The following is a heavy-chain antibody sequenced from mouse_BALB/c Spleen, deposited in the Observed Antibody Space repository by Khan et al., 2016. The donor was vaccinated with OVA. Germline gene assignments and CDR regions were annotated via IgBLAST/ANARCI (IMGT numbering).Heavy chain of an antibody. CDR3: PRRTTGCTLDY. CDR2: INPRTGYT. J-gene: IGHJ4*01. CDR1: GYTFTSNT. D-gene: IGHD6-1*01. V-gene: IGHV1-4*01. Sequence: QVQLKESGAELARPGASVMMSCKTSGYTFTSNTMHWVKQRPGQGLEWIGYINPRTGYTNYIQHFKDKVTLTADKSTNTAYMQLSSLTSEDSALYCCPRRTTGCTLDYWGQRTSVPVSS.